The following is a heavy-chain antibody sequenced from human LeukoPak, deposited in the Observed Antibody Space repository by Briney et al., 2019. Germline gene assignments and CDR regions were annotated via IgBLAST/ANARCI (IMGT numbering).Heavy chain of an antibody. CDR1: GYSITSDYY. J-gene: IGHJ3*02. D-gene: IGHD3-10*01. CDR2: IYHSGST. CDR3: ARVLGVNAFDI. V-gene: IGHV4-38-2*02. Sequence: SETLPLTCTVSGYSITSDYYWGWIRQPPGKGLEWIGSIYHSGSTYYNPSLKSRVTISVDTSKNQFSLKLSSVTAADTAVYYCARVLGVNAFDIWGQGTMVIVSS.